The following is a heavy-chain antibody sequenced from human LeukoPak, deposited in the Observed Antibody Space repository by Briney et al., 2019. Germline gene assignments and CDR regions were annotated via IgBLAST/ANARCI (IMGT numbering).Heavy chain of an antibody. Sequence: ASVKVSCKASGYTFTSYAIHWVRQAPGQRLEWMGWISAGNGNTKYSQNFQGRVTFISNTSATTAFMELSSLRSEDAAVYYCARDSGSGSNDYWGQGTLVIVSS. CDR3: ARDSGSGSNDY. V-gene: IGHV1-3*01. D-gene: IGHD1-26*01. CDR2: ISAGNGNT. J-gene: IGHJ4*02. CDR1: GYTFTSYA.